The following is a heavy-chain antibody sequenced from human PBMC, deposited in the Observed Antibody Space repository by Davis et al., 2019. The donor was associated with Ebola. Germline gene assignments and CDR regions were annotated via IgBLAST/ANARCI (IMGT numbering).Heavy chain of an antibody. Sequence: MPSETLSLTCTVSGGSIRTHYWSWIRQSPGKGLEWIGYGYYGGRTDYNPSLKSRAIISVDTSKNHFSLNLSSVTAADTAIYYCARSVFYDSTGYYVHWYCDLWGRGTLVTVSS. J-gene: IGHJ2*01. V-gene: IGHV4-59*11. CDR3: ARSVFYDSTGYYVHWYCDL. CDR1: GGSIRTHY. D-gene: IGHD3-22*01. CDR2: GYYGGRT.